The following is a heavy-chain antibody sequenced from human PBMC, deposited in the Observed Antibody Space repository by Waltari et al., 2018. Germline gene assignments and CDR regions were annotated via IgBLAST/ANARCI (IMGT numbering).Heavy chain of an antibody. Sequence: QLQLQESGPGLVKPSETLSLTCTVSGGSISSSSYYWGWIRQPPGKGLEWIGSIYYSGSTYYNPSLKSRVTISVDTSKNQVSLNLRSVTAADTAVYFCARDRGQVRHFDWFLSVWGQGTTVTVSS. CDR1: GGSISSSSYY. V-gene: IGHV4-39*07. CDR2: IYYSGST. CDR3: ARDRGQVRHFDWFLSV. J-gene: IGHJ3*01. D-gene: IGHD3-9*01.